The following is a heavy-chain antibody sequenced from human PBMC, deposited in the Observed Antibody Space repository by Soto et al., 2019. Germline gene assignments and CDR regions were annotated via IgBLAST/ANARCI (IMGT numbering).Heavy chain of an antibody. CDR1: GYTLTELS. D-gene: IGHD3-10*01. J-gene: IGHJ6*02. CDR2: FDPEDGET. CDR3: ATEASLVRGGLDV. Sequence: QVQLVQSGAEVKKPGASVKVSCKVSGYTLTELSMHWVRQAPGKGLEWMGGFDPEDGETIYAQKFQGRVTMTEDTSTSTAPMQLSSLISEDRDVYYCATEASLVRGGLDVWGQGTTVTVSS. V-gene: IGHV1-24*01.